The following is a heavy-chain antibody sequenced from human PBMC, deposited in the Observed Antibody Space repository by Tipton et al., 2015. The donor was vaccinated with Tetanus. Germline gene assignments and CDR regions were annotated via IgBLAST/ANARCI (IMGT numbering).Heavy chain of an antibody. Sequence: TLSLTCTVSGGSISSYYWSWIRQPPGKGLEWIGSIYTSGSTNYNPSLKSRVTMSVDTSKNQFSLKLSSVTAADTAVYYCARDTAAVGFDIWGQGTMVTVSS. CDR1: GGSISSYY. CDR2: IYTSGST. J-gene: IGHJ3*02. D-gene: IGHD2-15*01. CDR3: ARDTAAVGFDI. V-gene: IGHV4-4*07.